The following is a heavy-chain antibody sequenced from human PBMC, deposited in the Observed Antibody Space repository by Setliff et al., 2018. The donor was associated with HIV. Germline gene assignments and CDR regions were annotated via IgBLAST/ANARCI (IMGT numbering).Heavy chain of an antibody. D-gene: IGHD4-17*01. Sequence: SLRLSCAASGFTFSSYEMNWVRQAPGKGLEWVAYISSSDSTVYYIDSVKGRFTIYRHNAENSLFLQMDSLRAEDTAVYYCARLSPPDDYGDLGGVDYWGQGTLVTVSS. V-gene: IGHV3-48*03. CDR2: ISSSDSTV. J-gene: IGHJ4*02. CDR1: GFTFSSYE. CDR3: ARLSPPDDYGDLGGVDY.